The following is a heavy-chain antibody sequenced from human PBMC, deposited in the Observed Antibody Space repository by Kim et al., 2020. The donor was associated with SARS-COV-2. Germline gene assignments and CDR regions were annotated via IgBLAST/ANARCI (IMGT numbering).Heavy chain of an antibody. Sequence: LKSRVTISVDTSKNQFSLKLSSVTAADTAVYYCARAMQLFYYYYYYGMDVWGQGTTVTVSS. D-gene: IGHD6-13*01. V-gene: IGHV4-34*01. CDR3: ARAMQLFYYYYYYGMDV. J-gene: IGHJ6*02.